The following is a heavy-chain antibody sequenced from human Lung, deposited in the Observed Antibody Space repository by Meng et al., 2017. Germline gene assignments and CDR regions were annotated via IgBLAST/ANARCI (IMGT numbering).Heavy chain of an antibody. V-gene: IGHV4-34*01. CDR2: INHSGST. D-gene: IGHD4-11*01. J-gene: IGHJ4*02. Sequence: VHVTEVGAGLLNPWETLSLTCVVSGGSFSDYYWSWIRQPPGKGLEWIGEINHSGSTNYNPSLESRATISVDTSQNNLSLKLSSVTAADSAVYYCARGPTTMAHDFDYWGQGTLVTVSS. CDR3: ARGPTTMAHDFDY. CDR1: GGSFSDYY.